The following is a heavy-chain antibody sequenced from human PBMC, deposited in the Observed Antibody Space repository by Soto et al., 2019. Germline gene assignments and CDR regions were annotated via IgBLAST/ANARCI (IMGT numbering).Heavy chain of an antibody. CDR1: GYTFTSYD. J-gene: IGHJ4*02. CDR3: ASVNSSKFDY. D-gene: IGHD6-6*01. V-gene: IGHV1-8*01. CDR2: MNTNSGNT. Sequence: VKVSSKSCGYTFTSYDNRWGRQATGQGLEWMGWMNTNSGNTVYAQKFQGRVTMTKNTSISTAYMELSSLRSEDTAVYYCASVNSSKFDYWGQGTLVTVSS.